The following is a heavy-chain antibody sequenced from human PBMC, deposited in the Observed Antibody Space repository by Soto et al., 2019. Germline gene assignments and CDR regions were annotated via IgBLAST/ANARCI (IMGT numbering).Heavy chain of an antibody. Sequence: EVHLLESGGGLIQPGGSLRLSCAASGFTFSNYAINWVRQAPGKGLEWVSTISGSGAYTYYADSVKGRFTVSRDNSKNTLYLPMNTLRAEDTAVYYCAKDSIGYQTPIDYWGQGTQVTVSS. V-gene: IGHV3-23*01. CDR1: GFTFSNYA. CDR3: AKDSIGYQTPIDY. D-gene: IGHD5-18*01. J-gene: IGHJ4*02. CDR2: ISGSGAYT.